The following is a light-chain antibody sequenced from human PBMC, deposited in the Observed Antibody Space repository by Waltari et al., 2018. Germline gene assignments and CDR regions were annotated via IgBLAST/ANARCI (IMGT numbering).Light chain of an antibody. V-gene: IGKV1-33*01. CDR2: DAS. J-gene: IGKJ4*01. CDR3: QQYDNFPLT. Sequence: DFQLTPSPSSLSASIADRVPITSQASQDISNYLNWYQQKPGKAPKLLIYDASNLETGVPSRFSGSGSGTDFTFTISSLQPEDIATYYCQQYDNFPLTFGGGTKVEIK. CDR1: QDISNY.